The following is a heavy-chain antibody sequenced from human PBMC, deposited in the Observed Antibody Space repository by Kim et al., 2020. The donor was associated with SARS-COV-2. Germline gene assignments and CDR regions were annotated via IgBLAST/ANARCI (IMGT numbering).Heavy chain of an antibody. Sequence: SETLSLTCAVYGGSFSGYYWSWIRQPPGKGLEWIGEINHSGSTNYNPSLKSRVTISVDTSKNQFSLKLSSVTAADTAVYYCARGCSGITIFGVGYPFYFDYWGQGTLVTVSS. J-gene: IGHJ4*02. CDR2: INHSGST. CDR1: GGSFSGYY. V-gene: IGHV4-34*01. D-gene: IGHD3-3*01. CDR3: ARGCSGITIFGVGYPFYFDY.